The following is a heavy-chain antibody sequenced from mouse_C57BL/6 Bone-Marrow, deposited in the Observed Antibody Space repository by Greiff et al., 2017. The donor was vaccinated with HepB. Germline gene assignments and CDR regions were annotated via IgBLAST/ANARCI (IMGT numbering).Heavy chain of an antibody. J-gene: IGHJ3*01. CDR1: GYTFTSYW. CDR2: IDPSDSYT. V-gene: IGHV1-69*01. CDR3: ARDYDYDEGFAY. D-gene: IGHD2-4*01. Sequence: QVQLQQPGAELVMPGASVKLSCKASGYTFTSYWTHWVKQRPGQGLEWIGEIDPSDSYTNYNQKFKGKSTLTVDKSSSTAYMQLSSLTSEDSAVYYCARDYDYDEGFAYWGQGTLVTVSA.